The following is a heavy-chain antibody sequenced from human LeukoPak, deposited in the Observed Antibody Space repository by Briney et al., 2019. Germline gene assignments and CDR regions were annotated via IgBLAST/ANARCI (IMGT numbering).Heavy chain of an antibody. J-gene: IGHJ5*02. CDR3: ARSHYSSRWKVGLGLFDP. CDR2: IKPNSGGT. V-gene: IGHV1-2*02. D-gene: IGHD6-13*01. Sequence: GAPVKVSCKASGYTFTDYYMHWVRQAPGQGLEWMGYIKPNSGGTNYAQKFQGRVTMTRDTSISTAHMELSRLTFDDTAVYYCARSHYSSRWKVGLGLFDPWGQGTLVTVSS. CDR1: GYTFTDYY.